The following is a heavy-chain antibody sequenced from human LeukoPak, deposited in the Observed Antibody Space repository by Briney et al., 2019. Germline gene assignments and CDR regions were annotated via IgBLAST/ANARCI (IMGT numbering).Heavy chain of an antibody. CDR3: AKQSGYDRNWFDP. CDR2: IRYDGSNK. J-gene: IGHJ5*02. Sequence: PGGSLRLSCAASGFTFSSYGMHWVRPAPGKGLEWVAFIRYDGSNKYYADSVKGRFTISRDNSKNTLYLQMNSLRAEDTAVYYCAKQSGYDRNWFDPWGQGTLVTVSS. D-gene: IGHD5-12*01. CDR1: GFTFSSYG. V-gene: IGHV3-30*02.